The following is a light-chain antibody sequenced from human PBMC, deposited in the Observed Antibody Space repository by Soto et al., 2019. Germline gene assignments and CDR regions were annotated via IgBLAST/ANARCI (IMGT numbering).Light chain of an antibody. CDR1: QTISSW. CDR3: QQLKNYPIT. Sequence: DIQMTQSPSTLSGSVGDRVTITCRASQTISSWLAWYQQKPGKAPKLLIYAASALHSGVPSRFSGSGSGTDFTLTISSLQPEDFAIYFCQQLKNYPITFGQGTRLEIK. V-gene: IGKV1-5*01. CDR2: AAS. J-gene: IGKJ5*01.